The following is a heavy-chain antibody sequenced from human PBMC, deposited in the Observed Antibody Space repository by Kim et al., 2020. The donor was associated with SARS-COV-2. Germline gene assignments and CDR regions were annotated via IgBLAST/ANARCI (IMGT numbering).Heavy chain of an antibody. J-gene: IGHJ3*02. Sequence: TKEYAASVKGRFTISRDDSKSIAYLQMNSLKTEDTAVYYCTRVSYAFDIWGQGTMVTVSS. CDR3: TRVSYAFDI. CDR2: TK. V-gene: IGHV3-49*02.